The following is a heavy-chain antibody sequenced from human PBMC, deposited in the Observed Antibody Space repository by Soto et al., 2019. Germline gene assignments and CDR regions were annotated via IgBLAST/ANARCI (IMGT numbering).Heavy chain of an antibody. Sequence: GGSLRLSCAASGFTFSSFGMHWVRQAPGKGLEWVAVISYDGSNKYYADSVKGRFTISRDNSKNTLYLQMNSLRAEDTAVYYCAKVYSGSYHPAYYYYGMDVWGQGTTVTVSS. V-gene: IGHV3-30*18. J-gene: IGHJ6*02. CDR1: GFTFSSFG. D-gene: IGHD1-26*01. CDR3: AKVYSGSYHPAYYYYGMDV. CDR2: ISYDGSNK.